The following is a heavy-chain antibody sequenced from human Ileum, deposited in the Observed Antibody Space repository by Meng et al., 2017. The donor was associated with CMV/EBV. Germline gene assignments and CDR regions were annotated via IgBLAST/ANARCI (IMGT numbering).Heavy chain of an antibody. Sequence: GESLKISCGASGFTFSSYAIYWVRQAPGKGLVWVSSISDRGGDTYYADSVKGRFTISRDNSKNTLYLQMHSLSAEDTAVYYCAPICSTRCPDGFDIWGQGTMVTVSS. CDR1: GFTFSSYA. V-gene: IGHV3-23*01. J-gene: IGHJ3*02. D-gene: IGHD2-2*01. CDR2: ISDRGGDT. CDR3: APICSTRCPDGFDI.